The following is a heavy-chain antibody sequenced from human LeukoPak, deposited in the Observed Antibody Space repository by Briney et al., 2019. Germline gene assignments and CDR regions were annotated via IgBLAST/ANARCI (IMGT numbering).Heavy chain of an antibody. V-gene: IGHV4-34*01. CDR1: GGSFSGYY. D-gene: IGHD1-26*01. Sequence: SETLSLTCAVYGGSFSGYYWSWIRQPPGKGLEWIGEINHSGSTYYNPSLKSRVTISVDTSKNQFSLKLSSVTAADAAVYYCARTTKWASAFDIWGQGTMVTVSS. J-gene: IGHJ3*02. CDR3: ARTTKWASAFDI. CDR2: INHSGST.